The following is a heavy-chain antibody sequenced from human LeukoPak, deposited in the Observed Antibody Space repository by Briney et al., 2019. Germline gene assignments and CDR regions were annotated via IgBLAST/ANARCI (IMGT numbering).Heavy chain of an antibody. CDR1: GYTFTGYY. CDR3: ARGYYDSSGPRRFEP. Sequence: ASVKVSCKASGYTFTGYYLHWVRQAPGQGLEWMGRINPNSGGTNYAQKFQDRVTMTRDTSISTAYMDLSRLRSDDTALYYCARGYYDSSGPRRFEPWGQGNLVTVSS. J-gene: IGHJ5*02. CDR2: INPNSGGT. D-gene: IGHD3-22*01. V-gene: IGHV1-2*06.